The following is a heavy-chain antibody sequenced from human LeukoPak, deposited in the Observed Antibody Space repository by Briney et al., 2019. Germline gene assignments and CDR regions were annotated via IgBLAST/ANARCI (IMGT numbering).Heavy chain of an antibody. D-gene: IGHD6-6*01. J-gene: IGHJ4*02. Sequence: VASVKVSCKASGYTFTSYAMNWVRQAPGQGLEWMGWINTNTGNPTYAQGFTGRFVFSLDTSVSTAYLQISSLKAEDTAVYYCARDPKMSIAARTGVGGADYWGQGTLVTVSS. CDR1: GYTFTSYA. CDR2: INTNTGNP. CDR3: ARDPKMSIAARTGVGGADY. V-gene: IGHV7-4-1*02.